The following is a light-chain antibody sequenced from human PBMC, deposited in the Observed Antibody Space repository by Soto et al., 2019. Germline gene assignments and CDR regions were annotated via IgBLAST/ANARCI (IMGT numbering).Light chain of an antibody. Sequence: EIVLTQSPGTLSLSPGERATLSCRASQGVSSSYLAWYQQKPGQAPRLLIYGASSRATGIPDRFSGSGSGTDFTLTISSLEPEDSAVYYCQQRANRLTFGGGTKVDIK. CDR2: GAS. J-gene: IGKJ4*01. CDR3: QQRANRLT. V-gene: IGKV3D-20*02. CDR1: QGVSSSY.